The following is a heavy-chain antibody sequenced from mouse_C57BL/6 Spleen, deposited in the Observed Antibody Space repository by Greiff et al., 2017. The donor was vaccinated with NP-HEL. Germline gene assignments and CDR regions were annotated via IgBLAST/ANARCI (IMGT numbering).Heavy chain of an antibody. V-gene: IGHV1-5*01. D-gene: IGHD2-1*01. J-gene: IGHJ3*01. Sequence: EVKLMESGTVLARPGASVKMSCKTSGYTFTSYWMHWVKQRPGQGLEWIGAIYPGNSDTSYNQKFKGKAKLTAVTSASTAYMELSSLTNEDSAVYYCTPTVYWRFAYWGQGTLVTVSA. CDR1: GYTFTSYW. CDR2: IYPGNSDT. CDR3: TPTVYWRFAY.